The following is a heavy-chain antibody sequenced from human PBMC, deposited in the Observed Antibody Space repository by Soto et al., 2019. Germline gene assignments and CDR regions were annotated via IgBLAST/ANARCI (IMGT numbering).Heavy chain of an antibody. D-gene: IGHD6-13*01. CDR3: AKGHSSSPSPQYYYYGMDV. V-gene: IGHV3-23*01. CDR2: ISGSGGST. CDR1: GLTFSSFA. Sequence: GGSRRLSCAASGLTFSSFAMSWVRQAPGKGLEWVSGISGSGGSTYHADSVKGRFIISRDNSKNVLYLQMNSVRAEDTAVYYCAKGHSSSPSPQYYYYGMDVWGQGTTVTVSS. J-gene: IGHJ6*02.